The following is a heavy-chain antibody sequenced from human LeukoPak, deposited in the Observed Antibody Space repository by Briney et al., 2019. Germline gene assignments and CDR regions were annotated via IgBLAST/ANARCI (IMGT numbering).Heavy chain of an antibody. CDR2: TYYRSKWGS. Sequence: SQTLSLTCAISGGSVSSNSAAWNWIRQSPSRGLEWLGRTYYRSKWGSDYAVSVKSRVTVNPDPSKNQFSLQLNSVTPEDTAVYFCARASNRAFDAWGQGTVVIVSS. V-gene: IGHV6-1*01. CDR3: ARASNRAFDA. J-gene: IGHJ3*01. D-gene: IGHD1-14*01. CDR1: GGSVSSNSAA.